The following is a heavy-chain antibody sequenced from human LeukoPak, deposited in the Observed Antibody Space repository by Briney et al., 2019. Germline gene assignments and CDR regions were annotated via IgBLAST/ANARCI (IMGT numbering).Heavy chain of an antibody. Sequence: SETLSLTCTVSGGSVSSGSYYWSWIRQPPGKGLEWIGYIYYSGSTNYNPSLKSRVTISVDTSKNQFSLKLSSVTAADTAVYYCARGLWGPYYFDYWGQGTLVTVSS. CDR1: GGSVSSGSYY. J-gene: IGHJ4*02. CDR2: IYYSGST. V-gene: IGHV4-61*01. CDR3: ARGLWGPYYFDY. D-gene: IGHD2-21*01.